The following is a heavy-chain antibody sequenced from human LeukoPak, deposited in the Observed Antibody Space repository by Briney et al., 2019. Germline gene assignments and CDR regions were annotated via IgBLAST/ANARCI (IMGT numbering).Heavy chain of an antibody. D-gene: IGHD3-22*01. V-gene: IGHV3-30-3*01. CDR2: ISYDGSNK. J-gene: IGHJ4*02. CDR1: GFTFSSYA. CDR3: ARDLGSSGPSL. Sequence: GRSLRLSCAASGFTFSSYAMHWVRQAPGKGLEWVAVISYDGSNKYYADSVKGRFTISRDNSKNTLYLQMNSLRAEDTAVYYCARDLGSSGPSLWGQGTLVTVSS.